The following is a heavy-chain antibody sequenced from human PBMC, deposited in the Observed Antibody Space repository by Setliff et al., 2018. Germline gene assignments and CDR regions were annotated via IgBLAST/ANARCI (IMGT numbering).Heavy chain of an antibody. Sequence: PSETLSLTCAVYGESFDNHYWNWVRQPAGKGLEWIGRIYTTWSTNYNPSLRSRVSISLDTSKSQFFLKLNSVTAADTAIYYCTRAYSGSHDYWGQGTLVTVSS. V-gene: IGHV4-59*10. D-gene: IGHD1-26*01. CDR2: IYTTWST. J-gene: IGHJ4*02. CDR3: TRAYSGSHDY. CDR1: GESFDNHY.